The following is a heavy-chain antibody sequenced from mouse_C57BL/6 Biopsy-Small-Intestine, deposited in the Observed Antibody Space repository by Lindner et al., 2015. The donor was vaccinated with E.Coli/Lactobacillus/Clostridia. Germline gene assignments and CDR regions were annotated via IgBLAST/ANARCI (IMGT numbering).Heavy chain of an antibody. V-gene: IGHV1S26*01. CDR3: ARDLKSSGDKYFDY. D-gene: IGHD4-1*01. CDR1: GYTFTSYG. Sequence: SVKVSCKASGYTFTSYGISWVRQAPGQGLEWVAWINTYNGDANYIHQFDGRVTLTTDTSTNTVYMELRSLRSDDTAVYFCARDLKSSGDKYFDYWGQGTLVTVSS. J-gene: IGHJ2*01. CDR2: INTYNGDA.